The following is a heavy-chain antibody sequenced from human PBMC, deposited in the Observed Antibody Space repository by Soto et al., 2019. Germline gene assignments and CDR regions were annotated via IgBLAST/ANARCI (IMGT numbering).Heavy chain of an antibody. CDR2: VIPVFGTS. Sequence: VRLVQSGAEVKKPGSSVRVSCRAPGDIFTRYSFSWVRQAPGQGLEWMGGVIPVFGTSNYGRKFQGRGTITADKSANTAFLDMSGLRYDDTAVYYCAGAPAGDYYYYYKFDIGGQGTAVTVSS. CDR1: GDIFTRYS. V-gene: IGHV1-69*06. CDR3: AGAPAGDYYYYYKFDI. D-gene: IGHD2-21*02. J-gene: IGHJ6*02.